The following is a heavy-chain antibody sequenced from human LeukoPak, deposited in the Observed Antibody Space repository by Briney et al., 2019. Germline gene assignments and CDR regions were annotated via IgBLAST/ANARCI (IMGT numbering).Heavy chain of an antibody. D-gene: IGHD3-22*01. V-gene: IGHV3-66*01. J-gene: IGHJ4*02. CDR2: IYRGGTT. Sequence: GGSLRLSCAASGFTVRSNYMSWVRQAPGKGLEWVSVIYRGGTTYYADSVKGRFTISRDNSKNTLHLQMNSLRAEDTAVYYCARDSSGYHFDDWGQGTLVTVSS. CDR1: GFTVRSNY. CDR3: ARDSSGYHFDD.